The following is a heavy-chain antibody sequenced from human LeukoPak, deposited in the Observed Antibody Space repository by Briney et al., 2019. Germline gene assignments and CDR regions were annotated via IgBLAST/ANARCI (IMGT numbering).Heavy chain of an antibody. D-gene: IGHD4-17*01. CDR1: GFTFSGYG. J-gene: IGHJ5*02. V-gene: IGHV3-23*01. CDR2: ISGSGGST. CDR3: AKDKGEYYGDYVGWFDP. Sequence: GGSLRLSCAASGFTFSGYGMSWVRQAPGKGLEWVSSISGSGGSTYYADSVKGRFTISRDNSKNTLYLQMNSLRAEDTAVYYCAKDKGEYYGDYVGWFDPWGQGTLVTVSS.